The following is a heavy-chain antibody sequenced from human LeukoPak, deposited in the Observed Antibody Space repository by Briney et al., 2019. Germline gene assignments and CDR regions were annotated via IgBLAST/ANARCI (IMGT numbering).Heavy chain of an antibody. CDR3: ARHFRNDNPDSGSPQYFHYIDV. V-gene: IGHV4-4*09. CDR2: IFATGIT. CDR1: GGSMSDHY. D-gene: IGHD3-10*01. Sequence: SGTLSLTCAVSGGSMSDHYWSWIRQTPGTTLEWIGYIFATGITNYSPSLKGRVTISLDTSNNPFSLRLRSVTAADAALYYCARHFRNDNPDSGSPQYFHYIDVWGKGTTVTVSS. J-gene: IGHJ6*03.